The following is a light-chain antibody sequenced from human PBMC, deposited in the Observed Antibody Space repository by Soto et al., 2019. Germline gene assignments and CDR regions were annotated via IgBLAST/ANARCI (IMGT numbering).Light chain of an antibody. CDR3: QHNGSFRRT. J-gene: IGKJ4*02. V-gene: IGKV1-9*01. Sequence: DIELTQSPSTLSASVGERVTLTCRAGQAITTYFAWYQHEPGKAPRLLIYAASTLASGVPARFSGSGSETDFTLTVTSLQPEDFAAYYCQHNGSFRRTFGGGTKVDIK. CDR1: QAITTY. CDR2: AAS.